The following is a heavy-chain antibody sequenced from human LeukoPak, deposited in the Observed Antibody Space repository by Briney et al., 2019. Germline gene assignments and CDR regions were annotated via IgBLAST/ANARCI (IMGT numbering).Heavy chain of an antibody. Sequence: SETLSLTCTVSGGSISSYYWSWIRQPPGKGLEWIGYIYTSGSTNYNPFLKSRVTISVDTSKNQFSLKLSSVTAADTAVYYCAGATDYYDSSFYFDYWGQGTLVTVSS. CDR1: GGSISSYY. CDR3: AGATDYYDSSFYFDY. V-gene: IGHV4-4*09. J-gene: IGHJ4*02. D-gene: IGHD3-22*01. CDR2: IYTSGST.